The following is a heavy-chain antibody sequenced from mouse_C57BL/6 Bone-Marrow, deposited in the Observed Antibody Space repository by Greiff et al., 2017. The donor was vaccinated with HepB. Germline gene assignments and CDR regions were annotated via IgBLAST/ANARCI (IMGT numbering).Heavy chain of an antibody. Sequence: EVQLQQSGAELVRPGASVKLSCTASGFNIKDYYMHWVKQRPEQGLEWIGRIDPEDGDTDYAPKFQGKATMTADTSSNTAYLQLSSLTSEDTAVYYCTTEYGNSWFAYWGQGTLVTVSA. J-gene: IGHJ3*01. CDR2: IDPEDGDT. V-gene: IGHV14-1*01. D-gene: IGHD2-10*02. CDR1: GFNIKDYY. CDR3: TTEYGNSWFAY.